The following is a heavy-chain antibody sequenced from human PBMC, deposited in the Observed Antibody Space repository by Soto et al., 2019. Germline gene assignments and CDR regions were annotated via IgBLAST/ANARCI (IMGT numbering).Heavy chain of an antibody. Sequence: GASVKVSCKASGYTFTSYGMSWVRQAPGQGLEWMGWISAYNGNTNYAQKLQGRVTMTTDTSTSTAYMELRSLRSDDTAVYYCARLLWFGELSGQKIDYWGQRTLVTVSS. CDR3: ARLLWFGELSGQKIDY. D-gene: IGHD3-10*01. J-gene: IGHJ4*02. V-gene: IGHV1-18*01. CDR1: GYTFTSYG. CDR2: ISAYNGNT.